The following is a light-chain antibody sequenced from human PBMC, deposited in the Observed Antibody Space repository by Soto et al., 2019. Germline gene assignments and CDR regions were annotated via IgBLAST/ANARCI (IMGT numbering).Light chain of an antibody. Sequence: EIVLTQSPGTLFLSPGERVTLSCRASQTVSSRCLAWYQQKPGQAPRLLIYAASSRSTGIPNRFSGSGSGTDFALSISRLEPEDFAVYCCQQCGSSPFTVGPGTRVD. CDR3: QQCGSSPFT. CDR2: AAS. V-gene: IGKV3-20*01. J-gene: IGKJ3*01. CDR1: QTVSSRC.